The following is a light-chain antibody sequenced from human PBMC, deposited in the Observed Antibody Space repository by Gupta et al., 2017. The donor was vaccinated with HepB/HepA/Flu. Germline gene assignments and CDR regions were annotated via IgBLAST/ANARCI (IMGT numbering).Light chain of an antibody. J-gene: IGKJ1*01. CDR1: QSVSSSY. CDR3: QQYGSSPWT. CDR2: GAS. V-gene: IGKV3-20*01. Sequence: EIVLTQSPGTLSLSPGERATLSCSASQSVSSSYLAWYQQRPGQAPRLLIYGASSRATAISDRFSGSGSGTDFTLTISRLEPGDFAVYYCQQYGSSPWTFGQGTKVEI.